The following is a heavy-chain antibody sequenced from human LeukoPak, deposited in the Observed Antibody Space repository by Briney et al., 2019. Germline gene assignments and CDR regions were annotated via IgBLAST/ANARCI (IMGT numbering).Heavy chain of an antibody. V-gene: IGHV4-38-2*02. Sequence: SETLSLTCTVSGYSISSRYFWGWIRQPPGKGLEWIGSIYQSGSTYYNPSLKSRVTISVDTSKNQFSLKLSSVTAADTAVYYCARHAYSYAKKDYFDYSGQGTLVTVSS. CDR1: GYSISSRYF. CDR3: ARHAYSYAKKDYFDY. CDR2: IYQSGST. J-gene: IGHJ4*02. D-gene: IGHD5-18*01.